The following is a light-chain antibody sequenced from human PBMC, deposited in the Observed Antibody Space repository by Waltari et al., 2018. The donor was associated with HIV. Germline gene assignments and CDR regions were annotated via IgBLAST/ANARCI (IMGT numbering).Light chain of an antibody. CDR1: SSNIGNNY. Sequence: QSVLTQPPSVSAAPGQKVTISCSGSSSNIGNNYVSWSQQLPGTAPKLLIYDNNKRPAGIPDRFSGSKSGTSATLGITGLQTGDEADYYCGTWDNSLSAGGVFGTGTKVTVL. J-gene: IGLJ1*01. CDR3: GTWDNSLSAGGV. CDR2: DNN. V-gene: IGLV1-51*01.